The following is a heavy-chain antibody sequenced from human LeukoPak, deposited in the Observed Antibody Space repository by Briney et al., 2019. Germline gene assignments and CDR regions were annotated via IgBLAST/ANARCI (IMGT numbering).Heavy chain of an antibody. Sequence: GGSLRLSCAASGFTFSSYDMHWVRQATGKGLEWVSAIGTAGDTYYPGSVKGRFTISRENAKNSLYLQMNSLRAGDTAVYYCARIGYRSDWYGYWYFDLWGRGTLVTVSS. CDR1: GFTFSSYD. CDR2: IGTAGDT. V-gene: IGHV3-13*01. CDR3: ARIGYRSDWYGYWYFDL. D-gene: IGHD6-19*01. J-gene: IGHJ2*01.